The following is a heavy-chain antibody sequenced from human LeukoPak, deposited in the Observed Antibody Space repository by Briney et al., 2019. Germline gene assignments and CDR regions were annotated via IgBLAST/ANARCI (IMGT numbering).Heavy chain of an antibody. J-gene: IGHJ6*02. Sequence: GGSLRLSCAASGFTFSSYAMTWVRQAPGKGLEWVSGISGSSSSSYYADSVKGRFTISRDYSNNTVYLQMNSLRAEDTAVYYCAKVSGGGLYYDGMDVWGQGTTVTVSS. CDR2: ISGSSSSS. V-gene: IGHV3-23*01. CDR1: GFTFSSYA. CDR3: AKVSGGGLYYDGMDV. D-gene: IGHD1-14*01.